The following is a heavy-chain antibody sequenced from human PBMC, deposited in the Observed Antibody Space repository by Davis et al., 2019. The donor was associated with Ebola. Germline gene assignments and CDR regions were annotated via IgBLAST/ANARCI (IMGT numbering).Heavy chain of an antibody. CDR3: ARAGVVVVAATQVGFDP. Sequence: SETLSLTCTVSGGSISSGGYYWSWIRQHPGKGLEWIGYIYYSGSTYYNPSLKSRVTISVDTSKNQFSLKLSSVTAADTAVYYCARAGVVVVAATQVGFDPWGQGTLVTVSS. CDR2: IYYSGST. CDR1: GGSISSGGYY. V-gene: IGHV4-31*03. J-gene: IGHJ5*02. D-gene: IGHD2-15*01.